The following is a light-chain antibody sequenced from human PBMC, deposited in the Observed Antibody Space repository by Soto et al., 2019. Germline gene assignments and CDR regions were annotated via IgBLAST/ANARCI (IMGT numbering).Light chain of an antibody. CDR1: SGSIASNY. CDR3: QSYDSSSVV. CDR2: EDN. Sequence: NFMLTQPHSVSESPGKTVTISCTRSSGSIASNYVPWYQQRPGSAPTTVIYEDNQRPSGVPDRFSGSIDSSSNSASLTSSGLKTEDEADYYCQSYDSSSVVFGGGTKLTVL. V-gene: IGLV6-57*04. J-gene: IGLJ2*01.